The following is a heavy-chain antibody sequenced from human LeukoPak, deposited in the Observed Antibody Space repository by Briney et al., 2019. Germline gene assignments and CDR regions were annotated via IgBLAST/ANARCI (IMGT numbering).Heavy chain of an antibody. CDR1: GYTFTGYY. D-gene: IGHD6-13*01. Sequence: GASVKVSCKASGYTFTGYYMHWVRQAPGQGLEWMGWINPNSGGTNYAQKFQGRVTMTRDTSISTAYMELSRLRSDDTAVYYCARERNLHSSRKYYFDYWGQGTLVTVSS. V-gene: IGHV1-2*02. J-gene: IGHJ4*02. CDR2: INPNSGGT. CDR3: ARERNLHSSRKYYFDY.